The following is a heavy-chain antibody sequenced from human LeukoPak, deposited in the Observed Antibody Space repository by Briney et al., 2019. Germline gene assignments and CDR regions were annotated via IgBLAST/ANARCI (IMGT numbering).Heavy chain of an antibody. D-gene: IGHD6-13*01. Sequence: GESLKISCKGSGYSFTSYWISWVRQMPGKVLEWMGRIDPTDSYTNYSPSFQGHVTISADKSISTAYLQWSSLKASDTAMYYCARLQQQLNAFDIWGQGTMVTVSS. CDR1: GYSFTSYW. J-gene: IGHJ3*02. V-gene: IGHV5-10-1*01. CDR3: ARLQQQLNAFDI. CDR2: IDPTDSYT.